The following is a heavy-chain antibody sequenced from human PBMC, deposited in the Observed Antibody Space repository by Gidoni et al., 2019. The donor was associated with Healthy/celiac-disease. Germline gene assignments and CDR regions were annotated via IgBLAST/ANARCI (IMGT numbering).Heavy chain of an antibody. J-gene: IGHJ6*02. Sequence: QVQLVQSGAEVKKPGASVKVSCKASGSTFTGYYMHWVRQAPGQGLEWMGWINPNSGGTNYAQKFQGWVTMTRDTSISTAYMELSRLRSDDTAVYYCARDWVVVRGVNNYYYYGMDVWGQGTTVTVSS. CDR1: GSTFTGYY. CDR2: INPNSGGT. D-gene: IGHD3-10*01. CDR3: ARDWVVVRGVNNYYYYGMDV. V-gene: IGHV1-2*04.